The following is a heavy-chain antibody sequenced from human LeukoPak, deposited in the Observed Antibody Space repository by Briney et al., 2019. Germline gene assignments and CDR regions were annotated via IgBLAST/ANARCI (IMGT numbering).Heavy chain of an antibody. V-gene: IGHV4/OR15-8*02. J-gene: IGHJ4*02. CDR1: GDSIRKDNW. CDR3: ANHYSGYIDY. D-gene: IGHD5-12*01. Sequence: PSETLSLTCSVSGDSIRKDNWWTWVRRSPGKGLEWLGEIYDSGKTNYHPSLRSRIAISIDTAKRLLSLELTAVTAADTAVYYCANHYSGYIDYWGQGILVTVSS. CDR2: IYDSGKT.